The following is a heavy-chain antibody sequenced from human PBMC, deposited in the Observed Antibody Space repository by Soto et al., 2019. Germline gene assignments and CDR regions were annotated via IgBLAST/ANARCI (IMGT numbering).Heavy chain of an antibody. D-gene: IGHD2-2*01. V-gene: IGHV4-4*07. CDR1: GGSLNNYN. J-gene: IGHJ3*01. Sequence: LTCTVSGGSLNNYNWNWIRQSAGTGLEWIGRIYSSGKTYYNPSLKSRVTLSLDMLNNQISLKVTSVTAADTAMYYCARERTYQMFGDDALDFWGLGTMVTVSS. CDR3: ARERTYQMFGDDALDF. CDR2: IYSSGKT.